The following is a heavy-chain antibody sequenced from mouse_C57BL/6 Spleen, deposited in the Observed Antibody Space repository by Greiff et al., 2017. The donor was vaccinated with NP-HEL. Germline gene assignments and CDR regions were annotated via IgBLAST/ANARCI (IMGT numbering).Heavy chain of an antibody. CDR3: ARGGGNSAMDY. CDR2: IYPRSGNT. V-gene: IGHV1-81*01. Sequence: VKLMESGAELARPGASVKLSCKASGYTFTSYGISWVKQRTGQGLEWIGEIYPRSGNTYYNEKFKGKATLTADKSSSTAYMELRSLTSEDSAVYFCARGGGNSAMDYWGQGTSVTVSS. CDR1: GYTFTSYG. J-gene: IGHJ4*01. D-gene: IGHD1-1*01.